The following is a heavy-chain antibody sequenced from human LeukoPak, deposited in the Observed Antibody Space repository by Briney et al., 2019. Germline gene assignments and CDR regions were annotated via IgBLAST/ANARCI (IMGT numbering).Heavy chain of an antibody. Sequence: GGSLRLSCAASGFTFSSYGMHWVRQAPGKGLEWVAVISYDGSNKYYADSVKGRFTISRDNSKNTLYLQMNSLRAEDTAVYYCAKGGSDYMDVWGKGTTVTVSS. CDR1: GFTFSSYG. CDR3: AKGGSDYMDV. J-gene: IGHJ6*03. V-gene: IGHV3-30*18. D-gene: IGHD3-16*01. CDR2: ISYDGSNK.